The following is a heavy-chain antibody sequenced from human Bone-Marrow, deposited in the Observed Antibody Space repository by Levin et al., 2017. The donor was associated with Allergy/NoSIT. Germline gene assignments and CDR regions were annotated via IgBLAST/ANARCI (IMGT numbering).Heavy chain of an antibody. CDR2: INHDGSER. D-gene: IGHD3-10*01. J-gene: IGHJ4*02. CDR3: ARGYRGFFDY. CDR1: GFTFSTCW. V-gene: IGHV3-7*01. Sequence: GESLKISCAASGFTFSTCWMNWVRQAPGKGLEWVANINHDGSERYYGDSVKGRFTISRDNDKNSLYLQMNSLRAEDTAVYYCARGYRGFFDYWGQGTLVAVSS.